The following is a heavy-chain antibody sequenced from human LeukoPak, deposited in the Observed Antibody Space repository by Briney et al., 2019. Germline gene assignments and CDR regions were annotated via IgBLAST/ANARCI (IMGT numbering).Heavy chain of an antibody. D-gene: IGHD1-26*01. CDR2: IIPIFGTA. Sequence: SVKVSCKASGGTFSSYAISWVRQAPGQGLEWMGGIIPIFGTANYAQKFQGRVTITADKSTSTAYMELSSLRSEDTAVYYCASTAVSGSYRPWNAFDIWGQGTMVTVSS. J-gene: IGHJ3*02. CDR3: ASTAVSGSYRPWNAFDI. V-gene: IGHV1-69*06. CDR1: GGTFSSYA.